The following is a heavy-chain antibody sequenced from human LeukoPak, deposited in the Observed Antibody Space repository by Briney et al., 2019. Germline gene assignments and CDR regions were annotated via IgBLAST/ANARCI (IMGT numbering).Heavy chain of an antibody. Sequence: SETLSLTCTVSGGSISSSSYYWGWIRQPPGKGLEWIGSIYYSGSTYYNPSLKSRVTISVDTSKNQFSLKLSSVTAADTAVYYGASREFDSSGYYGYWGQGPLVTVSS. CDR2: IYYSGST. V-gene: IGHV4-39*01. D-gene: IGHD3-22*01. CDR3: ASREFDSSGYYGY. CDR1: GGSISSSSYY. J-gene: IGHJ4*02.